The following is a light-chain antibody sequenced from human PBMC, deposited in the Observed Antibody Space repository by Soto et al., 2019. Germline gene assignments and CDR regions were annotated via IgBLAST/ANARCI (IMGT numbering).Light chain of an antibody. CDR3: QHYNTYPWT. CDR2: KAS. V-gene: IGKV1-5*03. J-gene: IGKJ1*01. Sequence: DIQMTQSPSTLSASVGDRVTITCRADQSIGSWLAWYQQKPGKAPKLLIYKASSLESGVPSRFSGSGSGTEFTLTISSLQPDDFATYYCQHYNTYPWTFGQGTKVEIK. CDR1: QSIGSW.